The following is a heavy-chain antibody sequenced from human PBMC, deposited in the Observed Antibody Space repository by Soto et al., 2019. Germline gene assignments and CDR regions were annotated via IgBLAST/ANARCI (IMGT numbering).Heavy chain of an antibody. CDR1: RGTFSSYA. V-gene: IGHV1-69*13. Sequence: ASVKVSCKASRGTFSSYAISWVRQAPGQGLEWMGGIIPIFGTANYAQKFQGRVTITADESTSTAYMELSSLRSEDTAVYYCARGLGVLPNIVVVPAVIAWFDPWGQGTLVTVSS. CDR3: ARGLGVLPNIVVVPAVIAWFDP. J-gene: IGHJ5*02. CDR2: IIPIFGTA. D-gene: IGHD2-2*01.